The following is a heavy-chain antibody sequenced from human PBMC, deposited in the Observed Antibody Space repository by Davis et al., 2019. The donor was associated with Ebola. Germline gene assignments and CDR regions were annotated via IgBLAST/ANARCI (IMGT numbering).Heavy chain of an antibody. D-gene: IGHD6-13*01. V-gene: IGHV4-59*01. CDR1: GGSISSYY. CDR2: IYYSGST. J-gene: IGHJ5*02. CDR3: ARDLRIAAAGPSGSFDP. Sequence: PSETLSLTCTVSGGSISSYYWSWIRQPPGKGLEWIGYIYYSGSTNYNPSLKSRVTISVDTSKNQFSLKLSSVTAADTAVYYCARDLRIAAAGPSGSFDPWGQGTLVTVSS.